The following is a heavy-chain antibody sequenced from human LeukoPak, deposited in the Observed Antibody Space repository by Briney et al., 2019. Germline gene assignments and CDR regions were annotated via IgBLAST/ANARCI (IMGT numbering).Heavy chain of an antibody. CDR2: IYYSGST. V-gene: IGHV4-59*01. CDR3: ARDRPRSRGWFDP. CDR1: GGSISSYY. D-gene: IGHD3-10*01. J-gene: IGHJ5*02. Sequence: SETLSLTCTVSGGSISSYYWSWIRQPPGKGLEWIGYIYYSGSTNYNPSLKSRVTISVDTSKNQFSLKLSSVTAADTAVYYCARDRPRSRGWFDPWGQGTLVTVSS.